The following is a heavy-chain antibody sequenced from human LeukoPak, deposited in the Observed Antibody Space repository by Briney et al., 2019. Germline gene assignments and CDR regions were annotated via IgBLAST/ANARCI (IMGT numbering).Heavy chain of an antibody. CDR1: GGSISSGGYY. J-gene: IGHJ4*02. D-gene: IGHD3-10*01. V-gene: IGHV4-30-2*01. Sequence: SETLSLTCTVSGGSISSGGYYWSWIRQPPGKGLEWIGYIYHSGSTYYNPSLKSRVTISVDTSKNEFSLKLSSVTAADTAVYYCARDVPSGLFDYWGQGTLVTVSS. CDR2: IYHSGST. CDR3: ARDVPSGLFDY.